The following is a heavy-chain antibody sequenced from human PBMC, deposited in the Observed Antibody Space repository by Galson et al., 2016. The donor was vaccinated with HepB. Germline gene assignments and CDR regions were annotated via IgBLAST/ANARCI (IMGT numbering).Heavy chain of an antibody. V-gene: IGHV4-38-2*02. CDR1: GYSITTGYN. CDR2: IDKSGTT. D-gene: IGHD1-14*01. CDR3: AGAGY. J-gene: IGHJ4*02. Sequence: SETLSLTCTVSGYSITTGYNWECIRQSPGKGLEWIASIDKSGTTYYNASLKSRVTMSVDTAKNQYSLSLKSMTAADTAVYYCAGAGYWGRGILVTVSS.